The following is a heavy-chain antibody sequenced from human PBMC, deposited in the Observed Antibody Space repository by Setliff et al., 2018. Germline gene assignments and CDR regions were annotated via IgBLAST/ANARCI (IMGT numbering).Heavy chain of an antibody. CDR3: AKVPITKVYFYMDV. D-gene: IGHD3-10*01. J-gene: IGHJ6*03. V-gene: IGHV4-59*08. CDR1: DVSISGYY. Sequence: SETLSLTCTVSDVSISGYYWSWIRQPPGKGLEWIGYIYYSGSTNYNPSLKSRVTISVDTSKNQLSLKLSSVTAADTAVYYCAKVPITKVYFYMDVWGKGTTVTVSS. CDR2: IYYSGST.